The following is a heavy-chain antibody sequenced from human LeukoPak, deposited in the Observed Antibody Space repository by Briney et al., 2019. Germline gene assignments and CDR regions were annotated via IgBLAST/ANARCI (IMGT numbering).Heavy chain of an antibody. D-gene: IGHD5-12*01. CDR2: IYYSGST. V-gene: IGHV4-31*03. J-gene: IGHJ4*02. CDR3: ARIDIVATTPDY. Sequence: SETLSLTCTVSGGSISSGGYYWSWIRQHPGKGLEWIGYIYYSGSTYYNPSLKSRVTISVDTSKNQFSLKLSSVTAADTAVYYRARIDIVATTPDYWGQGTLVTVSS. CDR1: GGSISSGGYY.